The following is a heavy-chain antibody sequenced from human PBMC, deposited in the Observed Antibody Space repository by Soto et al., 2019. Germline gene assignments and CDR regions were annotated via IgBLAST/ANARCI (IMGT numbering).Heavy chain of an antibody. D-gene: IGHD3-10*01. V-gene: IGHV4-39*01. Sequence: QLQLQESGPGLVKPSETLSLTCTVSGGSISTSYYWGWIRQPPGKGLEWIGSIYYSGSTHYNPSLXSXAXIXLDTSKNQFSLKLSSVAAADTAVYYCATVWFGESQHWGQGTLVTVSS. J-gene: IGHJ1*01. CDR1: GGSISTSYY. CDR3: ATVWFGESQH. CDR2: IYYSGST.